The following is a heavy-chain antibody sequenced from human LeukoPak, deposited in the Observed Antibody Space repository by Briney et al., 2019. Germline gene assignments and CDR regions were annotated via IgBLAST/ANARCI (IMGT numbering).Heavy chain of an antibody. CDR1: GFTFSSYA. J-gene: IGHJ3*02. D-gene: IGHD1-26*01. CDR2: ISYDGSNK. CDR3: ARGEWERLPRADGAFDI. V-gene: IGHV3-30-3*01. Sequence: GRSLRLSCAASGFTFSSYAMHWVRQAPGKGLEWVAVISYDGSNKYYADSVKGRFTISRDNSKNTLYLQMNSLRAEDTAVYYCARGEWERLPRADGAFDIWGQGTMVTVSS.